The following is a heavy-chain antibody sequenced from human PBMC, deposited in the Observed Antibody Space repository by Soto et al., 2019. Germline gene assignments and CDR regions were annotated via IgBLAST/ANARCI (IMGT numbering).Heavy chain of an antibody. J-gene: IGHJ4*02. D-gene: IGHD3-22*01. V-gene: IGHV3-23*01. CDR2: ISGSGGST. CDR1: GFTFSSYA. Sequence: GGSLRLSCAASGFTFSSYAMSWVRQAPGKGLEWVSAISGSGGSTYYADSVKGRFTIPRDNSKNTLYLQMNSLRAEDTAVYYCAKFDRGFQIRPYYYDSSGYCHFDYWGQGTLVTVS. CDR3: AKFDRGFQIRPYYYDSSGYCHFDY.